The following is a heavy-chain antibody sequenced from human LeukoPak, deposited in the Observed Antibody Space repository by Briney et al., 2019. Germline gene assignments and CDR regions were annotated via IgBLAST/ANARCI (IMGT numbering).Heavy chain of an antibody. D-gene: IGHD5-24*01. Sequence: GGSLRLSCAASGFNFSSFVMHWVRQAPGKGLEWVAVIWYDGSNKYYADSVKGRFTISRDNSKNTLYLQMNSLRAEDTAVYYCAKRDGYKSGAVDIWGQGTMVTVSS. CDR1: GFNFSSFV. CDR2: IWYDGSNK. V-gene: IGHV3-33*06. J-gene: IGHJ3*02. CDR3: AKRDGYKSGAVDI.